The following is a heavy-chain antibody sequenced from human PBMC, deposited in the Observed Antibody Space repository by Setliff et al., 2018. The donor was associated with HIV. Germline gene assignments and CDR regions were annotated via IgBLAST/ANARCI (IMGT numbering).Heavy chain of an antibody. V-gene: IGHV5-51*01. CDR3: AIPRGNDYAGSGFDN. CDR1: GYSFTSYW. D-gene: IGHD2-2*01. Sequence: GESMKISCQGSGYSFTSYWNGWVRQMPGKGLEWMGIIYPGDSDTRNSPSFQGQVTISADKSINTAYLQWTTLKASDSAMYYCAIPRGNDYAGSGFDNWGQGTLVTVSS. CDR2: IYPGDSDT. J-gene: IGHJ4*02.